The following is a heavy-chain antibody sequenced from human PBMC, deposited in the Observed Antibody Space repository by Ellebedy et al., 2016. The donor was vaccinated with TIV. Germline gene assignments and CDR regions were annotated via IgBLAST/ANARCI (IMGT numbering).Heavy chain of an antibody. D-gene: IGHD3-3*01. CDR1: GFTFSSYA. CDR3: AKVRSTIFGVDPNWYFDL. J-gene: IGHJ2*01. V-gene: IGHV3-23*01. Sequence: ESLKISXAASGFTFSSYAMSWVRQAPGKGLEWVSAISGSGGSTYYADSVKGRFTISRDNSKNTLYLQMNSLRAEDTAVYYCAKVRSTIFGVDPNWYFDLWGRGTLVTVSS. CDR2: ISGSGGST.